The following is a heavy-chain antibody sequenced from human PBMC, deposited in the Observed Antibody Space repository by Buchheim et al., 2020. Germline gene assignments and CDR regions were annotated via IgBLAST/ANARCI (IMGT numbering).Heavy chain of an antibody. CDR1: GFTFSSYA. CDR3: ARDNSGSYFDY. J-gene: IGHJ4*02. CDR2: ISYDGSNK. Sequence: QVQLVESGGGVVQPGRSLRLSCAASGFTFSSYAMHWVRQAPGKGLEWVAVISYDGSNKYYADSVKGRFTISRDNSKNTLYLQMNSLRAEDTAVYYCARDNSGSYFDYWGQGTL. V-gene: IGHV3-30*04. D-gene: IGHD1-26*01.